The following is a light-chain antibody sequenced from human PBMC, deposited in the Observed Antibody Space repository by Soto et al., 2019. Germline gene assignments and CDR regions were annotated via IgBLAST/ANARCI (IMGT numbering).Light chain of an antibody. J-gene: IGKJ2*03. CDR1: QSVSGW. CDR3: QQYSTYFYS. V-gene: IGKV1-5*01. CDR2: DVS. Sequence: DIQMTQSPSTLYASVGDRVTITCRASQSVSGWLAWYQQKPGKAPTLLISDVSRLEVGVPSRFRGGGSGTEFTLTITSLQPDDFATYYCQQYSTYFYSFGQGTKLQFK.